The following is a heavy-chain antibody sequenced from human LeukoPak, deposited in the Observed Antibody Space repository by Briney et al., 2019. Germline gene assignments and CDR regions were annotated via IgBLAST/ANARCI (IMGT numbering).Heavy chain of an antibody. CDR1: GLTFSSYS. CDR3: ARESNQGYYFDY. Sequence: GGSLRLSCAASGLTFSSYSMNWVRQAPGKGLEWVSSISSSSSYIYYADSVKGRFTISRDNAKNSLYLQMNSLRAEDAAVYYCARESNQGYYFDYWGQGTLVTVSS. V-gene: IGHV3-21*01. J-gene: IGHJ4*02. CDR2: ISSSSSYI.